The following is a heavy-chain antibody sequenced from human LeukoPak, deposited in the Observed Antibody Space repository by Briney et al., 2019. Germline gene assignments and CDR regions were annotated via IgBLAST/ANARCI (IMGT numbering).Heavy chain of an antibody. D-gene: IGHD1-26*01. CDR3: ARRGGSPLGAFDI. V-gene: IGHV4-59*01. J-gene: IGHJ3*02. Sequence: SETLSLTCTISDEVITSNNWWSWVRQSPGKGLECIGYIFYSESANYNPSLKSRVTISVDTSKNQFSLKLTSVTAADTAVYYCARRGGSPLGAFDIWGQGTMVTVSS. CDR2: IFYSESA. CDR1: DEVITSNNW.